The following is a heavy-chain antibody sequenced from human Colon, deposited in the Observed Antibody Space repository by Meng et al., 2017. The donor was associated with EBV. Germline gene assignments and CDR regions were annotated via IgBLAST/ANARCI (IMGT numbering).Heavy chain of an antibody. J-gene: IGHJ4*02. CDR1: GVSCSGYS. CDR2: IPHRWST. V-gene: IGHV4-34*01. D-gene: IGHD1-26*01. Sequence: VQLPLGDADRAELPEALPLPCAVYGVSCSGYSWPWLRQPTGKGREWIGEIPHRWSTNYNPFFKSRVTISVDTSKKQFSLKLTSVTAADTAVYYCASSHSSKVGARRLDYWGQGTLVTVSS. CDR3: ASSHSSKVGARRLDY.